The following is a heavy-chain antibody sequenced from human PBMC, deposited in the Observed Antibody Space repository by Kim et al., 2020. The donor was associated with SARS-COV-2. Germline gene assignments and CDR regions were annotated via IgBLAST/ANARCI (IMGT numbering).Heavy chain of an antibody. CDR2: ISYDGSNK. Sequence: GGSLRLSCAASGFTFSSYAMHWVRQAPGKGLEWVAVISYDGSNKYHADSVKGRFTISRDNSKNTLYLQMNSLRAEDTAVYYCARDRNYYDSSGYYYPRYYYYYGMDVWGQGTTVTVSS. CDR1: GFTFSSYA. J-gene: IGHJ6*02. CDR3: ARDRNYYDSSGYYYPRYYYYYGMDV. V-gene: IGHV3-30-3*01. D-gene: IGHD3-22*01.